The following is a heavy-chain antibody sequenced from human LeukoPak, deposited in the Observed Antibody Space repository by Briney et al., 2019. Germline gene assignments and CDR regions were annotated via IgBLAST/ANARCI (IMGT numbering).Heavy chain of an antibody. CDR1: GFTFSTYV. Sequence: PGGSLRLSCAASGFTFSTYVMHWVRQAPGKGLMWVSRISHDGTDTSYADSVKGRFTISRDNAKNTLYLQMNSLRAEDTAVYYCAREVYSSGWSSFDYWGQGTLVTVSS. CDR2: ISHDGTDT. J-gene: IGHJ4*02. V-gene: IGHV3-74*01. D-gene: IGHD6-19*01. CDR3: AREVYSSGWSSFDY.